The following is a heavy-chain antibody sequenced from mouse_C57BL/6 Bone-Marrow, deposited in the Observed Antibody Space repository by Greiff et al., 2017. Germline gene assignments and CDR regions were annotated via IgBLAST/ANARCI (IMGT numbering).Heavy chain of an antibody. J-gene: IGHJ3*01. CDR2: INPYNGGT. CDR3: GRWAY. V-gene: IGHV1-19*01. Sequence: VQLQQSGPVLVQPGPSVKMSCTASGYTFTDFYMNWVTQSHGKSLEWIGVINPYNGGTRYNHKFTGKATLTVDKSSSTAFMELNSLTSEDSAVYYCGRWAYWGQGTLVTVSA. CDR1: GYTFTDFY.